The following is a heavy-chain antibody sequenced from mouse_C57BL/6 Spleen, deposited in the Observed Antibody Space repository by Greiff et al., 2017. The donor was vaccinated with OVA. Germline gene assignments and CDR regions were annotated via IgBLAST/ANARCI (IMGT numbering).Heavy chain of an antibody. CDR2: IYPGGGYT. V-gene: IGHV1-63*01. Sequence: QVQLQQSGAELVRPGTSVKMSCKASGYTFTNYWIGWAKQRPGHGLEWIGDIYPGGGYTNYNEKFKGKATLTADKSSSTAYMQFSSLTSEDSAIYYCARKGTVAHYCDYWGQGTTLTVSS. CDR3: ARKGTVAHYCDY. D-gene: IGHD1-1*01. CDR1: GYTFTNYW. J-gene: IGHJ2*01.